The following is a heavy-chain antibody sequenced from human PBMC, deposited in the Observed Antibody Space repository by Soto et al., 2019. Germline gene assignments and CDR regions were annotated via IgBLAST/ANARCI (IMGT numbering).Heavy chain of an antibody. CDR1: VDSINSYY. CDR3: ARELMTYYYCWSGSNPAGMDV. J-gene: IGHJ6*02. CDR2: IYTSGST. D-gene: IGHD3-3*01. V-gene: IGHV4-4*07. Sequence: PSETLSLTCTVSVDSINSYYWSWIRQPAGEGLEWISRIYTSGSTNYNLSVKSRVTMAVDTSKNQFSLKLNSVTAADTAFYYCARELMTYYYCWSGSNPAGMDVWGQGTTVTVSS.